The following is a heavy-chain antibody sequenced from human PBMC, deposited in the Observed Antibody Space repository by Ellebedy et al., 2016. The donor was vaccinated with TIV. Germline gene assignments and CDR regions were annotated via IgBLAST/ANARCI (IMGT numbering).Heavy chain of an antibody. Sequence: GGSLRLSCAASGFTFSSYAMSWVRQAPGKGLEWVSAISGSGGSTYYADSVKGRFTISRDNSKNTLYLQMNSLRAEDTAVYYCAKGGFGQLVLKYYYFDYWGQGTLVTVSS. CDR3: AKGGFGQLVLKYYYFDY. CDR2: ISGSGGST. V-gene: IGHV3-23*01. J-gene: IGHJ4*02. D-gene: IGHD6-13*01. CDR1: GFTFSSYA.